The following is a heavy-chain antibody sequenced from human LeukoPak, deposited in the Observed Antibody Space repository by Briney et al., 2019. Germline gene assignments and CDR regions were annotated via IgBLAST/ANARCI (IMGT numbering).Heavy chain of an antibody. J-gene: IGHJ5*02. V-gene: IGHV4-59*08. CDR1: GASIRSSY. D-gene: IGHD3-22*01. CDR3: ARLDRSGYEMGGTWFDP. Sequence: SETLSLTCTVSGASIRSSYWSWLRQPPGKGLEWIGYIYYTGSTNSNPSPKSRVTVSVDTSKNQFSLKLSSMTAADTAVYYCARLDRSGYEMGGTWFDPWGQGTLVTVSS. CDR2: IYYTGST.